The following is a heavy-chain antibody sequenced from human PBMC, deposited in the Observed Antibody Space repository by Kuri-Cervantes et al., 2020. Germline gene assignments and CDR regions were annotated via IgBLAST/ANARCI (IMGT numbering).Heavy chain of an antibody. V-gene: IGHV4-59*12. Sequence: SQTLSLTCAVYGGSFSSYYWSWIRQPPGKGLEWIGYIYYSGSTNYNPSLKSRVTISVDKSKNQFSLKLSSVTAADTAVYYCARDLADKWHYYYYMDVWGKGTTVTVSS. CDR1: GGSFSSYY. D-gene: IGHD5-12*01. CDR3: ARDLADKWHYYYYMDV. J-gene: IGHJ6*03. CDR2: IYYSGST.